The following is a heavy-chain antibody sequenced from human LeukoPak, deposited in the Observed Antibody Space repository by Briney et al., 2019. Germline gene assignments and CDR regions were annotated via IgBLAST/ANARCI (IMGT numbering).Heavy chain of an antibody. V-gene: IGHV4-34*01. J-gene: IGHJ6*03. Sequence: PSETLSLTCAVYGGSFSGYYWSWIRQPPGKGLEWIGEINHSGSTNYNPSLKSRVTISVDTSKNQFSLKLSSVTAADTAVYYCASNSRYYYMDVWAKGPRSPSP. D-gene: IGHD4-23*01. CDR2: INHSGST. CDR3: ASNSRYYYMDV. CDR1: GGSFSGYY.